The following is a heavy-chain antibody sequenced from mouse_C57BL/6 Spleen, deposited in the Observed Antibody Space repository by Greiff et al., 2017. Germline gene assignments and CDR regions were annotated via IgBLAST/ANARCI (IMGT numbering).Heavy chain of an antibody. CDR3: AKILYSNYVGWCAY. J-gene: IGHJ3*01. CDR1: GYTFTDYY. D-gene: IGHD2-5*01. CDR2: IYPGSGNT. Sequence: QVQLQQSGAELVRPGASVKLSCKASGYTFTDYYINWVKQRPGQGLEWIARIYPGSGNTYYNEKFKGKATLTAEKSSSTAYMQLSSLTSEDSAVYFCAKILYSNYVGWCAYWGQGTLVTVSA. V-gene: IGHV1-76*01.